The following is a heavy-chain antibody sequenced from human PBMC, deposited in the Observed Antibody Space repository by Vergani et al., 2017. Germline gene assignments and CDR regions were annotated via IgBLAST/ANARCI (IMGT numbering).Heavy chain of an antibody. D-gene: IGHD3-3*01. Sequence: EVQLVESGGGLVQPGRSLRLSCAASGFTFDDYAMHWVRQAPGKGLEWVSGISWNSGSIGYADSVKGRFTISRDNAKNSLYLQMNSLRAEDTALYYCAKDMSGVVRRYEFDYWGQGTLVTVPS. CDR3: AKDMSGVVRRYEFDY. CDR2: ISWNSGSI. V-gene: IGHV3-9*01. CDR1: GFTFDDYA. J-gene: IGHJ4*02.